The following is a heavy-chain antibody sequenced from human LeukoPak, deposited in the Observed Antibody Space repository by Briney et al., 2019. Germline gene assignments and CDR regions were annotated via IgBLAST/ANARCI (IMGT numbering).Heavy chain of an antibody. D-gene: IGHD6-13*01. CDR2: ISSSGNII. J-gene: IGHJ4*02. V-gene: IGHV3-48*03. Sequence: PGGSLRLSCAASGFTFSSYEMNWVRQAPGKGLEWVSYISSSGNIIYYADSVKGRFTIFRDNAKNSLYLQMNSLRAEDTAVYYCARENTAGTADYWGQGTLVTVSS. CDR3: ARENTAGTADY. CDR1: GFTFSSYE.